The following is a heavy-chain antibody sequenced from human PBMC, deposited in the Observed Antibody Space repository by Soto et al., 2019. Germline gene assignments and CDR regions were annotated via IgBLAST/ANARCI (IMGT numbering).Heavy chain of an antibody. D-gene: IGHD2-15*01. J-gene: IGHJ4*02. V-gene: IGHV1-46*01. CDR3: ARDQVADTFYFDY. CDR2: INSRTGTT. Sequence: QVQLVQSGAEVRKPGASVKVSCKASGYTFTSQYMHWVRQAPGQGLEWMGEINSRTGTTNFSQKFKGRVTLTRDTSTSTVYMELSSLTSDDTAVYYCARDQVADTFYFDYWGQGTLVTVS. CDR1: GYTFTSQY.